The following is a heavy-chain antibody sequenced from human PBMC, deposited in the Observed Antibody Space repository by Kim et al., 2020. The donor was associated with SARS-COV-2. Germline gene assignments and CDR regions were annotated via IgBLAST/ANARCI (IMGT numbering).Heavy chain of an antibody. CDR2: IWYDGSNK. V-gene: IGHV3-33*01. Sequence: GGSLRLSCAASGFTFSSYGMHWVRQAPGKGLEWVAVIWYDGSNKYYADSVKGRFTISRDNSKNTLYLQMNSLRAEDTAVYYCARDSHSSGWSTFDPWGQGTLVTVSS. CDR1: GFTFSSYG. CDR3: ARDSHSSGWSTFDP. J-gene: IGHJ5*02. D-gene: IGHD6-19*01.